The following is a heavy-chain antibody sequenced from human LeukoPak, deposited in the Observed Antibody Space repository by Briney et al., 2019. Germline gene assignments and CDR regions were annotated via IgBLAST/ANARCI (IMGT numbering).Heavy chain of an antibody. CDR3: ARVVRQVFDY. CDR2: IPYDGSNK. D-gene: IGHD2-8*01. Sequence: PGGSLRLSCAASGFTFSSYAMHWVRQAPGKGLEWAAVIPYDGSNKYYADSVKGRFTISRDNSKNTLYLQMNSLRAEDTAVYYCARVVRQVFDYWGQGTLVTVSS. CDR1: GFTFSSYA. J-gene: IGHJ4*02. V-gene: IGHV3-30-3*01.